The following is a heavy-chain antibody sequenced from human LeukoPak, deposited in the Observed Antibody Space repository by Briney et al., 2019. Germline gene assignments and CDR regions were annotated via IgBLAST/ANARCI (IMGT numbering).Heavy chain of an antibody. D-gene: IGHD3-9*01. Sequence: PSETLSLTCTVSGGSISSYYWSWIRQPPGKGLEWIGYIYYSGSTNYNPSLKSRVTISVDTSKNQFSLKLSSVTAADTAVYYCARVSRGGLRYLDWLLWYFDLWGRGTLVTVSS. V-gene: IGHV4-59*01. CDR2: IYYSGST. CDR3: ARVSRGGLRYLDWLLWYFDL. J-gene: IGHJ2*01. CDR1: GGSISSYY.